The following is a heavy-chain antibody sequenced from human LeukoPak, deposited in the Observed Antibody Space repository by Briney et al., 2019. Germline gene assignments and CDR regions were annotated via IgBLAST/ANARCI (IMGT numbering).Heavy chain of an antibody. J-gene: IGHJ4*02. D-gene: IGHD3-10*01. CDR2: INAGNGNT. Sequence: GASVKVSCKASGGTFSSYAISWVRQAPGQRLEWMGWINAGNGNTKYSQKFQGRVTITRDTSASTAYMELSSLRSEDTAVYYCARVRGVKYDYFDYWGQGTLVTVSS. CDR1: GGTFSSYA. V-gene: IGHV1-3*01. CDR3: ARVRGVKYDYFDY.